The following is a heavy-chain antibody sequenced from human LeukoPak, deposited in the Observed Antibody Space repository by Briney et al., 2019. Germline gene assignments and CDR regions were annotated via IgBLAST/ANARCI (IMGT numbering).Heavy chain of an antibody. CDR2: IKRKTDGGTI. J-gene: IGHJ6*02. CDR3: TTYDYGDYYFFYGMDV. D-gene: IGHD4-17*01. CDR1: GFTFSSAW. Sequence: GGSLRLSCAASGFTFSSAWMCWVRQVPGKGLEWEGRIKRKTDGGTIDYGAAVKSRFIVTSDDSKNTLYLQIDSLKSDDTTVYYCTTYDYGDYYFFYGMDVWGQGTTVTVSS. V-gene: IGHV3-15*01.